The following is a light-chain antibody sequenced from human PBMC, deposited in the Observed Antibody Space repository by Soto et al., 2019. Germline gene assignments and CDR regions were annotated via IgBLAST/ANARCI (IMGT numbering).Light chain of an antibody. CDR3: QRYGSSPPFT. V-gene: IGKV3-20*01. CDR2: GAS. CDR1: QRISSRY. J-gene: IGKJ2*01. Sequence: EIVLTQSPGTLSLSPGERATLSCRASQRISSRYLAWYQQKPGQAPRLLISGASTRATGSTDRISGSGSGTDFTLTISSLEPEDFAVYFCQRYGSSPPFTFGRGTKVEI.